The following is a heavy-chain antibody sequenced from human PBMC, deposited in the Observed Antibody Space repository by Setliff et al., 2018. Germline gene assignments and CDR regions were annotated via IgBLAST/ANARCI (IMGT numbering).Heavy chain of an antibody. CDR3: ARDSRGLVPAAIEGSYYYYGMDV. CDR2: IIPIFGTA. J-gene: IGHJ6*02. Sequence: GASVKVSCKASGGTFSSYAISWVRQAPGQGLEWMGGIIPIFGTANYAQKFQGRVTITADESTSTVYMELSSLRSEDTAVYYCARDSRGLVPAAIEGSYYYYGMDVWGQGTTVTVSS. CDR1: GGTFSSYA. V-gene: IGHV1-69*13. D-gene: IGHD2-2*02.